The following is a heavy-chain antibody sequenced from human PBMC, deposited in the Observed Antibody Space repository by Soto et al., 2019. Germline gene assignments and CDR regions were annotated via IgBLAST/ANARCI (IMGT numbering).Heavy chain of an antibody. CDR2: IYYSGST. D-gene: IGHD3-16*01. CDR1: GGSISSYY. V-gene: IGHV4-59*01. Sequence: SETLSLTCTVSGGSISSYYWSWIRQPPGKGLEWIGYIYYSGSTNYNPSLKSRVTISVDTSKNQFSLKLSSVTAADTAVYYCAGDRWGGDDAFDIWGQGTMVTVSS. J-gene: IGHJ3*02. CDR3: AGDRWGGDDAFDI.